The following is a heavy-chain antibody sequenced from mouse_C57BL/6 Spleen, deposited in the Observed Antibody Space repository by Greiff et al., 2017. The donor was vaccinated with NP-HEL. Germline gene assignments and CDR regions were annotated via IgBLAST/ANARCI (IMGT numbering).Heavy chain of an antibody. CDR3: ARRTAQAAYAMDY. D-gene: IGHD3-2*02. J-gene: IGHJ4*01. V-gene: IGHV1-50*01. CDR1: GYTFTSYW. Sequence: QVQLQQPGAELVKPGASVKLSCKASGYTFTSYWMQWVKQRPGQGLEWIGEIDPSDSYTNYNRKFKGKATLTVDTSSSTAYMQLSSLTSEDSAVYYCARRTAQAAYAMDYWGQGTSVTVSS. CDR2: IDPSDSYT.